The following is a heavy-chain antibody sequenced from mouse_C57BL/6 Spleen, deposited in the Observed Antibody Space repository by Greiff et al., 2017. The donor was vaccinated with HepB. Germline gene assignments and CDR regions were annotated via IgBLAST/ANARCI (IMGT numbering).Heavy chain of an antibody. CDR1: GFTFSDYG. Sequence: EVQGVESGGGLVKPGGSLKLSCAASGFTFSDYGMHWVRQAPEKGLEWVAYISSGSSTIYYADTVKGRFTISRDNAKNNLFLQMTSLRSEEPARYYCARATVVATDYWGQGTTLTVSS. J-gene: IGHJ2*01. CDR2: ISSGSSTI. CDR3: ARATVVATDY. V-gene: IGHV5-17*01. D-gene: IGHD1-1*01.